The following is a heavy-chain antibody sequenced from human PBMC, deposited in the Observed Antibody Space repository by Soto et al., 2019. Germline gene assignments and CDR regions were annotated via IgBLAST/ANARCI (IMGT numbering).Heavy chain of an antibody. V-gene: IGHV3-48*02. Sequence: AGGSLRLSCAASGFTFSRFSMNWVRQAPGKELEWVSYISSSSSTIYYADSVKGRFTISRDNAKNSLYLQMNSLRDEDTAVYYCARDQDGTYYYGMDVWGQGTTVTVSS. CDR2: ISSSSSTI. D-gene: IGHD1-26*01. J-gene: IGHJ6*02. CDR1: GFTFSRFS. CDR3: ARDQDGTYYYGMDV.